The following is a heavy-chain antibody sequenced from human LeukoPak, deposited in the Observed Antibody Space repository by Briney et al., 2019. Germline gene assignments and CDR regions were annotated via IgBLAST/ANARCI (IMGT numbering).Heavy chain of an antibody. CDR3: ATNNPPGSGYYYFNAFDI. Sequence: GASVKVSCKASGYTFTGYYMHWVRQAPGQGLEWMGWINPNSGGTNYAQKFQGRVTMTRDTSISTAYMELSRLRSDDTAVYYCATNNPPGSGYYYFNAFDIWGQGTMVTVSS. CDR2: INPNSGGT. J-gene: IGHJ3*02. V-gene: IGHV1-2*02. CDR1: GYTFTGYY. D-gene: IGHD3-22*01.